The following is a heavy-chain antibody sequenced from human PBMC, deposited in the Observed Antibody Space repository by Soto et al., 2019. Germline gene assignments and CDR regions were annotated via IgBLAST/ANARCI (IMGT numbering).Heavy chain of an antibody. Sequence: LRLSCAASGFTFSSYWMSWVRQAPGKGVEWVANIKQDGSEKYYVDSVKGRFTISRDNAKNSLYLQMNSLRAEYTAVYYCAGPDSRAWYDACEISRQGTRCTVAS. CDR3: AGPDSRAWYDACEI. CDR2: IKQDGSEK. D-gene: IGHD6-19*01. CDR1: GFTFSSYW. J-gene: IGHJ3*02. V-gene: IGHV3-7*03.